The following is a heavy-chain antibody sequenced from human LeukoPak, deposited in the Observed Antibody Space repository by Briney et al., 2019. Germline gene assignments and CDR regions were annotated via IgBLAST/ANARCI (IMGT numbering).Heavy chain of an antibody. Sequence: GGSLRLSCAASGFTVNTNYMIWVRQAPGKGLEWVSVIYSGGNTYYADSVKGRFTISRDDSKNTLYLQMNSLRAEDTAVYFCARRSYVSGGYYREPTYVMDVWGQGTTVTVSS. CDR3: ARRSYVSGGYYREPTYVMDV. CDR2: IYSGGNT. CDR1: GFTVNTNY. D-gene: IGHD3-10*01. J-gene: IGHJ6*02. V-gene: IGHV3-53*01.